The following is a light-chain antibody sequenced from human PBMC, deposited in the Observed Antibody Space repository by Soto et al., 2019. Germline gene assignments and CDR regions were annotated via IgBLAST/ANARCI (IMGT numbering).Light chain of an antibody. V-gene: IGLV1-40*01. CDR1: SSNIGAGYH. J-gene: IGLJ3*02. CDR2: GNT. CDR3: QSYDNTLSGWV. Sequence: QPVLTQPPSVSGAPGQRVTISCTGSSSNIGAGYHVHWYQHLPGASPKLLIYGNTNRHSGVPDRFAGSKSGTSASLAITGLQAEDEGDYYCQSYDNTLSGWVFGGGTKVTVL.